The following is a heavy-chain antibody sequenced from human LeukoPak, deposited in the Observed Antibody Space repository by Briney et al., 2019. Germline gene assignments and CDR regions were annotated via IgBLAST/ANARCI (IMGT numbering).Heavy chain of an antibody. V-gene: IGHV4-61*02. D-gene: IGHD6-13*01. CDR2: FYVSVST. CDR1: GDSISSNTRY. J-gene: IGHJ4*02. Sequence: PSQTLSLTCSVSGDSISSNTRYWSWLRQSAGTGLEWIGRFYVSVSTEYNPSLRSRATISVDSSKNQFSLKLSSVTAADTAVYYCATSTAVAAAASDYWGQGALVTVSS. CDR3: ATSTAVAAAASDY.